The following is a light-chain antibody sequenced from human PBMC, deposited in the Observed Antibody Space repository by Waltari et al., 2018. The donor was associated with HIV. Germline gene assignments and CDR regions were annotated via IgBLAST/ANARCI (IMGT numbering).Light chain of an antibody. J-gene: IGKJ5*01. V-gene: IGKV1-8*01. CDR2: GAY. CDR1: AIIGAR. CDR3: EQYNSFPFT. Sequence: AIRMTKSPPSMSASPGDSVTISCRASAIIGARLAWYHQKPGKAPALLIFGAYSLQSGVPSRFSGSASGTEFALTISCVQAEDFGTFFCEQYNSFPFTFGQGTRLE.